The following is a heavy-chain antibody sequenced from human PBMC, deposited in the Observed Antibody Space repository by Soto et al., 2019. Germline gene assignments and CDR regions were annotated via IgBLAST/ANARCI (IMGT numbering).Heavy chain of an antibody. Sequence: SETLSLTCSVSGGSISSGDYYWNWIRQSPGKGLEWIGYIYYSGSTFYNLSLKSRVTISVDTSKNQFSLKLISVTAADTAVYYCARHLWVRTGTHAFDYWGQGTLVTVSS. CDR2: IYYSGST. CDR1: GGSISSGDYY. V-gene: IGHV4-30-4*01. D-gene: IGHD2-21*01. CDR3: ARHLWVRTGTHAFDY. J-gene: IGHJ4*02.